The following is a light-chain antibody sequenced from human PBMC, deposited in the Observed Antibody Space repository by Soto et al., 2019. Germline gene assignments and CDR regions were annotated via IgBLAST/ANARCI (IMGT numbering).Light chain of an antibody. Sequence: EIVLTQSPGTLSLSPGERATLSCRASQSVSAGYFAWYQQKPGQAPRLLIYGASSRVSGIPDRFSGSGSGTDFTLTISRLEPEDFAVYYCQQYSSSPTFGQGTKVEIK. V-gene: IGKV3-20*01. CDR1: QSVSAGY. CDR2: GAS. J-gene: IGKJ1*01. CDR3: QQYSSSPT.